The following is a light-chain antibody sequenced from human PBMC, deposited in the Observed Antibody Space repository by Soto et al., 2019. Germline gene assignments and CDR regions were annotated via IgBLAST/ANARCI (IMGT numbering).Light chain of an antibody. V-gene: IGLV2-14*01. J-gene: IGLJ1*01. CDR1: SSDIGGYEY. Sequence: QSALTQPASVSGSPGQSITISCAGSSSDIGGYEYVSWYQQHPDKAPKLIIYEVSDRPSGVSNRFSGSKSGNTASLTISGLLPEDEADYYCSSYTTTSPYVFGTGTKLTVL. CDR2: EVS. CDR3: SSYTTTSPYV.